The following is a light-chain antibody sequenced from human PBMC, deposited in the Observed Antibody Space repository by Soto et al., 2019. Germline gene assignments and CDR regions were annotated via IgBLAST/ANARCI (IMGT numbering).Light chain of an antibody. V-gene: IGKV1-5*03. CDR3: QQYNSSPMHT. J-gene: IGKJ2*01. CDR2: KAS. CDR1: QSISSW. Sequence: DIQMTQSPSTLSASVGDRVTITCRASQSISSWLAWYQQKPGKAPKLLIYKASNLESGVPSRFSGSGSGTEFPLTISSLQPDDFATYCCQQYNSSPMHTFGQGTKLEIK.